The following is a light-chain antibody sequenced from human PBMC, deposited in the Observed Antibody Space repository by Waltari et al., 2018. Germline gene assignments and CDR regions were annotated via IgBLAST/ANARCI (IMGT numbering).Light chain of an antibody. CDR1: QGVSSA. CDR3: EQFNNDPLT. V-gene: IGKV1-13*01. Sequence: AIQLTQSPSSLSASVGDRVTITCRASQGVSSALACYQQKPGKPPTLLIYDASSRERGVPARFSRSGSETDFTLTISSLQPEDFATYYCEQFNNDPLTFGGGTKGESK. CDR2: DAS. J-gene: IGKJ4*01.